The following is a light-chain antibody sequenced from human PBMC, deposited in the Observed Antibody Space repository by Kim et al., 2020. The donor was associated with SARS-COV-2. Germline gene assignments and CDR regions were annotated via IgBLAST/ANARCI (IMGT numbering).Light chain of an antibody. CDR3: QQRTNWPPT. Sequence: LAPGERANLSCRARQSVSSYLAWYQQKPGQAPRLLIYDASNRVTGIPARFSGSGSGTDFTLTISSLEPEDFAVYYCQQRTNWPPTFGQGTRLEIK. J-gene: IGKJ5*01. V-gene: IGKV3-11*01. CDR1: QSVSSY. CDR2: DAS.